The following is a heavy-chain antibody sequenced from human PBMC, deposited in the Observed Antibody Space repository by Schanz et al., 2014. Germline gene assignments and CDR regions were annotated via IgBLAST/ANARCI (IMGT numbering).Heavy chain of an antibody. CDR3: AKGMGYCSGGTCYDYYYYGLHV. CDR1: GFSLNTYG. D-gene: IGHD2-15*01. CDR2: IWNNGVTK. V-gene: IGHV3-33*06. Sequence: QAQLMESGGGVVQPGTSLILSCSVSGFSLNTYGIHWFRQPAGKGLEWVAVIWNNGVTKYYADSVKGRFTMSRDNSKNTLYLQMNSLSADDTAVFYCAKGMGYCSGGTCYDYYYYGLHVWGQGTTVTVSS. J-gene: IGHJ6*02.